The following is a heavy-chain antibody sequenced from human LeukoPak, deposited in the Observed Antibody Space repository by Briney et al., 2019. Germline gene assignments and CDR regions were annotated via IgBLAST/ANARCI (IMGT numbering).Heavy chain of an antibody. CDR1: GFTFSTYW. Sequence: GGSLRLSCAASGFTFSTYWMHWVRQAPGKGLVWVSRINNDGRNTIYADSVKGRFTISRDNAKNTLYLQMNSLRAEDTAVYYCTGDNITFESWGQGTLVTVSS. V-gene: IGHV3-74*01. CDR3: TGDNITFES. D-gene: IGHD1-20*01. CDR2: INNDGRNT. J-gene: IGHJ4*02.